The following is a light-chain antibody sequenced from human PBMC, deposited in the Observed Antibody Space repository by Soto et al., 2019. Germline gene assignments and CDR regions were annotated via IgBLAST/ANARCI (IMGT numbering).Light chain of an antibody. V-gene: IGLV2-14*01. Sequence: QSVLTQPASVSGSPGQSITISCTGTSSDVGNYKYVSWYQQHPGKAPKLMIYEVNYRPSGVSSRFSGSKSGNTASLTISGLQAEDEADYYCSSYTSSNTLEVFGVGTKVTVL. CDR2: EVN. CDR3: SSYTSSNTLEV. J-gene: IGLJ1*01. CDR1: SSDVGNYKY.